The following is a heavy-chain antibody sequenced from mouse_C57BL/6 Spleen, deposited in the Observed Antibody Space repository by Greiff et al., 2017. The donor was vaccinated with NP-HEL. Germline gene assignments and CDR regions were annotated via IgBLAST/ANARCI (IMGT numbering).Heavy chain of an antibody. CDR2: INPNNGGT. CDR3: ARLRIYYGNYYYAMDY. V-gene: IGHV1-18*01. CDR1: GYTFTDYN. Sequence: EVQLQQSGPELVKPGASVKIPCKASGYTFTDYNMDWVKQSHGKSLEWIGDINPNNGGTIYNQKFKGKATLTVDKSSSTAYMELRSLTSEDTAVYYCARLRIYYGNYYYAMDYWGQGTSVTVSS. D-gene: IGHD2-1*01. J-gene: IGHJ4*01.